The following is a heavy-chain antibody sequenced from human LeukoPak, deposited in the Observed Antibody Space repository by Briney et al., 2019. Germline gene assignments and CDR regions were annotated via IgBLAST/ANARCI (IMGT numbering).Heavy chain of an antibody. J-gene: IGHJ4*02. CDR1: GFTFSGFA. Sequence: PGGSLRLSCGASGFTFSGFAMSWVRQASGKGLEWVSTISSNGVNTYYADSVKGRFSLSRDNSKNTLSLQMNSLRAEDTAVYYCSKGSHRYASGRYWSDWGQGILVTVSS. D-gene: IGHD3-10*01. CDR2: ISSNGVNT. CDR3: SKGSHRYASGRYWSD. V-gene: IGHV3-23*01.